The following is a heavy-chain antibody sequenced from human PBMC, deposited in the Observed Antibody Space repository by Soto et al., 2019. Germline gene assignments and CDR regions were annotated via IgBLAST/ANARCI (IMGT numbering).Heavy chain of an antibody. CDR3: ARTMEWLYVEV. D-gene: IGHD3-3*01. V-gene: IGHV4-30-2*01. CDR2: IHYNGNS. J-gene: IGHJ6*02. CDR1: GDSSPSNTYA. Sequence: LQLQESGSGLEKPSQTLSLTCTVSGDSSPSNTYAWSWIRQAPGKGLEWIGYIHYNGNSYYDPSLRSRLTISIDTSKKQFSLNLTSVTAADTAVYYCARTMEWLYVEVWGQGTTVTVSS.